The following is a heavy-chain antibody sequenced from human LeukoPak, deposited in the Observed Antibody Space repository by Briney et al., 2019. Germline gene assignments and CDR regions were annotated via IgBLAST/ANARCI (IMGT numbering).Heavy chain of an antibody. D-gene: IGHD3-10*01. CDR3: ARQTFGVLYFDS. J-gene: IGHJ4*02. V-gene: IGHV4-59*01. CDR1: GGSISSDY. Sequence: PSETLSLTCTVAGGSISSDYWTWIRQPPGKGRGWLGYIYYSGRTNYNPSLKSRVTISLDTSKNQFSLRLTSVTAADTAVYYCARQTFGVLYFDSWGQGTLAIVSS. CDR2: IYYSGRT.